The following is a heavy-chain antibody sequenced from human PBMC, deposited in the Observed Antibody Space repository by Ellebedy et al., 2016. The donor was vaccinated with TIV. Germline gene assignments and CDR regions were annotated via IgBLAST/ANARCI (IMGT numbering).Heavy chain of an antibody. D-gene: IGHD7-27*01. CDR3: AKDLGWQTNAFDI. V-gene: IGHV3-23*01. CDR2: VSDGVNSA. J-gene: IGHJ3*02. CDR1: GFAFSSYA. Sequence: GGSLRLXXAASGFAFSSYAMNWVRQAPGKGLEWVSSVSDGVNSAYYADSVKGRFTISRDNSKNTLYLQMNSLRAEDTAVYYCAKDLGWQTNAFDIWGQGTMVTVSS.